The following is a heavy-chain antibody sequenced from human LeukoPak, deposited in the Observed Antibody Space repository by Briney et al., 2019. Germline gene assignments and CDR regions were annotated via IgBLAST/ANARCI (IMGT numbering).Heavy chain of an antibody. V-gene: IGHV3-21*04. D-gene: IGHD2-21*02. Sequence: GGSLRLSCAVSGFTFSSYSMNWVRQAPGKGLEWVSCISSSSSYIYYADSVKGRFTISRDNSKNTLYLQMNSLRAEDTAVYYCAKDATNSWLLAYFDYWGQGTLVTVSS. J-gene: IGHJ4*02. CDR3: AKDATNSWLLAYFDY. CDR2: ISSSSSYI. CDR1: GFTFSSYS.